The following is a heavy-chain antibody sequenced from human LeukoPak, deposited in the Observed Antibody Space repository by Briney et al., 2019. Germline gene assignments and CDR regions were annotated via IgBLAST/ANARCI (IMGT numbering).Heavy chain of an antibody. CDR3: AKAAAAGPNGYYYYMDV. CDR2: ISGGAVST. CDR1: GFTFSSYA. J-gene: IGHJ6*03. Sequence: GGSLRLSCAASGFTFSSYATSWVRQAPGKGLEWVSVISGGAVSTWYADSVKGRFTISRDNSKNTLYLQMNSLRAEDTAVYYCAKAAAAGPNGYYYYMDVWGKGTTVTVSS. D-gene: IGHD6-13*01. V-gene: IGHV3-23*01.